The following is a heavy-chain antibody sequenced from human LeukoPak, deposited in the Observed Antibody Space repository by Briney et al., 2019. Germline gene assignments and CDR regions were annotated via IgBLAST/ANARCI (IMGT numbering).Heavy chain of an antibody. CDR1: GGSINNYY. D-gene: IGHD2-2*01. CDR3: ARCPAGRPCWYFGL. CDR2: IYYSGST. J-gene: IGHJ2*01. Sequence: PSETLSLTCTVSGGSINNYYWSWIRQPPGKGLEWIGYIYYSGSTNYNPSLRSRVTISVDTSKNQFSLKLNSMTAADTAVYYCARCPAGRPCWYFGLWGRGTLVTVSS. V-gene: IGHV4-59*13.